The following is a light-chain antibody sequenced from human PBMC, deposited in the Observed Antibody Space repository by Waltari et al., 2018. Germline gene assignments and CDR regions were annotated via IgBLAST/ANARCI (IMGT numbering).Light chain of an antibody. J-gene: IGKJ2*03. CDR1: QSVSSS. CDR3: LQRSNWPQYS. CDR2: GAS. V-gene: IGKV3D-15*01. Sequence: EIVMTQSQATLSLSPGERATLSCRASQSVSSSLAWYQQKPGQAPRLLIYGASSRATGIPDRFSGSGSGTDFTLTISSLEPEDVGVYYCLQRSNWPQYSFGQGTKVEIK.